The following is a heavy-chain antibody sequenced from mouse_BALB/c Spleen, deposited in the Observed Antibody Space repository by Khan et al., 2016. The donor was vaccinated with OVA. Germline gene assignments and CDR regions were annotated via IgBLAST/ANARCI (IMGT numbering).Heavy chain of an antibody. CDR2: IHYSGST. V-gene: IGHV3-2*02. CDR3: ARRSV. J-gene: IGHJ1*01. CDR1: GYSITSDYA. Sequence: EVQLQESGPGLVKPSQSLTLTCTVNGYSITSDYAWNWIRQFPGSKLEWMGYIHYSGSTSYNPSLKSRISITRDTSKNQFFLQLNSVTTEDTATDYCARRSVWGAGTTVTVSS.